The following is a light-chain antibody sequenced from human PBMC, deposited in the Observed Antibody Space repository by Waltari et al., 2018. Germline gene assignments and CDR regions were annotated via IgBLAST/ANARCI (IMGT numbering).Light chain of an antibody. CDR3: QQYYSTPPT. CDR2: WAS. V-gene: IGKV4-1*01. Sequence: DIVMTQSPDSLAVSLGERATINCKSSQTLLYSSNNKNYLAWYQQKPGQPPTLLIYWASAREAGFPDRFSGSGSGTDFTLTISSLQAEDVAVYYCQQYYSTPPTFGQGTRLEIK. CDR1: QTLLYSSNNKNY. J-gene: IGKJ5*01.